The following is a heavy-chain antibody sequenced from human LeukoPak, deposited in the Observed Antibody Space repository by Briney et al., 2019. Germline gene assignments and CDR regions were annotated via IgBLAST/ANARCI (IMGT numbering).Heavy chain of an antibody. J-gene: IGHJ1*01. D-gene: IGHD3-22*01. V-gene: IGHV3-74*03. CDR1: GVTFSSCW. CDR3: ARAPSEIGGYYPEYFRH. CDR2: IKIDGST. Sequence: GGSLRLSCAASGVTFSSCWMNWVRHPQGEGLGWVSRIKIDGSTTYADPATGRFTISRDNAKNTVSLKMNSLRAEDTGVYYCARAPSEIGGYYPEYFRHWGPGTLVTVSS.